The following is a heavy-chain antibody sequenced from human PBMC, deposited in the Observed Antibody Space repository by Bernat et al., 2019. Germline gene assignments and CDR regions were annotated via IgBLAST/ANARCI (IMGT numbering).Heavy chain of an antibody. D-gene: IGHD3-9*01. J-gene: IGHJ3*02. CDR3: ARDLRVLRYFDWLSENDAFDI. V-gene: IGHV3-33*08. CDR1: GFTFSSYA. Sequence: QVQLVESGGGVVQPGRSLRLSCAASGFTFSSYAMHWVRQAPGKGLEWVAVIWYDGSNKYYADSVKGRFTISRDNSKNTLYLQMNSLRAEDTAVYYCARDLRVLRYFDWLSENDAFDIWGQGTMVTVSS. CDR2: IWYDGSNK.